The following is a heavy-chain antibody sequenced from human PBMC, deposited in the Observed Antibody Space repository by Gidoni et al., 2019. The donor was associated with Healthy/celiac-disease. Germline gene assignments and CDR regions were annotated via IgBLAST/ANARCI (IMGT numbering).Heavy chain of an antibody. Sequence: EVQLVESGGVVVQPGGSLRLSCAASGFTFDDYAMHWVRQAPGKGLEWVSLISWDGGSTYYADSVKGRFTISRDNSKNSLYLQMNSLRAEDTALYYCAKDISVRWYPLFYYYYGMDVWGQGTTVTVSS. CDR1: GFTFDDYA. CDR2: ISWDGGST. J-gene: IGHJ6*02. D-gene: IGHD2-15*01. V-gene: IGHV3-43D*04. CDR3: AKDISVRWYPLFYYYYGMDV.